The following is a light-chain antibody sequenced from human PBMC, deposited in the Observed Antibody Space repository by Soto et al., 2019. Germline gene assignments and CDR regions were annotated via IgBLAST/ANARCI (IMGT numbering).Light chain of an antibody. Sequence: EIVLTQSPGTLSLSPGERATLSCRASQSVSNNYLAWYQQKPGQAPRLLIYGASNRATGIPDRFSGSGSGTDFTLTISRLEPEDFAVYYCQERSRWPRATFGGGTKVEMK. CDR1: QSVSNNY. CDR3: QERSRWPRAT. CDR2: GAS. J-gene: IGKJ4*01. V-gene: IGKV3D-20*02.